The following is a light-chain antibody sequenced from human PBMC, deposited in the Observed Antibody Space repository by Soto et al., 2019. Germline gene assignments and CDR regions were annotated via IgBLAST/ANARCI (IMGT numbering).Light chain of an antibody. CDR2: GAS. Sequence: EIVMTQSPATLSVSAGERVTLSCRASQSVSSNLAWYQQKPGQAPRLLICGASTRATGIPARFSGSGSGTDFTLTISSLQSEDFAVYYCQQYNNWPPLTFGGGTKVEIK. CDR3: QQYNNWPPLT. CDR1: QSVSSN. J-gene: IGKJ4*01. V-gene: IGKV3D-15*01.